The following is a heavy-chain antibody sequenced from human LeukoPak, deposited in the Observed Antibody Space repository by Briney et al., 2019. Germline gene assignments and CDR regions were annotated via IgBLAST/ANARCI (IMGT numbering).Heavy chain of an antibody. CDR2: TNHSGST. J-gene: IGHJ3*02. CDR1: GGPFSGYY. V-gene: IGHV4-34*01. CDR3: ARAKAAAGTLGPHAFDI. Sequence: SETLPLTCAFYGGPFSGYYWSWIRQPPGKGLEWIGETNHSGSTNYNPSLKSRVTISVDTSKNQFSLKLSSVTAADTAVYYCARAKAAAGTLGPHAFDIWGQGTMVTVSS. D-gene: IGHD6-13*01.